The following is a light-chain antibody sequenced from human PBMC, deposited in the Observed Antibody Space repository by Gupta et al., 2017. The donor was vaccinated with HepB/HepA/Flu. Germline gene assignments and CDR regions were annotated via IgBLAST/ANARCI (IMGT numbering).Light chain of an antibody. J-gene: IGKJ3*01. Sequence: DVEMTQSLLFLPVTPGEPASISCRSSQSLLHTTGFNCLEWYLQKPGQSPQLLIYVGSNRASGVPDRFSGSGSGTDFTLKISRVEAEDVGVYYCMQGLNTPRTFGPGTKVEIK. CDR3: MQGLNTPRT. CDR1: QSLLHTTGFNC. V-gene: IGKV2-28*01. CDR2: VGS.